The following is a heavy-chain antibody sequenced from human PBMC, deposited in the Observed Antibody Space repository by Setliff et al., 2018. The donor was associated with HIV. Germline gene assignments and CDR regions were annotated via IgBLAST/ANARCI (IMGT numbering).Heavy chain of an antibody. Sequence: ASVKVSCKASGYTFTSYYMHWVRQAPGQGLEWLGMINPSGGSTWYAQKFQGRVTMTGDTSTNTLYMELSSLRSEDTAVYCCARGWEGGMDYWGQGTLVTVSS. V-gene: IGHV1-46*01. D-gene: IGHD1-26*01. CDR3: ARGWEGGMDY. J-gene: IGHJ4*02. CDR1: GYTFTSYY. CDR2: INPSGGST.